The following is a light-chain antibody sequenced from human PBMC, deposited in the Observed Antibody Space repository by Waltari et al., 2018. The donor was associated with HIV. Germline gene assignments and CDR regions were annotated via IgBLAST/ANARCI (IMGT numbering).Light chain of an antibody. CDR3: SSFVTSTLELT. Sequence: QSALTQPASVSASPGQSITISCTGSSLDIGASNYISWYQQHPGKAPRLIIYEFTKRPSSASNRFSGSKSANTASLTIFGLQTEDEADYYCSSFVTSTLELTFGGGTKLTVL. J-gene: IGLJ2*01. V-gene: IGLV2-14*01. CDR2: EFT. CDR1: SLDIGASNY.